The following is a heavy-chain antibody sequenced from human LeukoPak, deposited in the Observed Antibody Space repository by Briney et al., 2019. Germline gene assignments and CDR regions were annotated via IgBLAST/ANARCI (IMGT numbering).Heavy chain of an antibody. Sequence: GGSLRLSCAASAFTLNAYNMNWVRQAPGKGLEWVSSISYTGTYIYYADSVKGRFTISRDNAQNSLYLQMNSLRAEDTAIYYCVRDRGTYRPIDYWGQGTLVTVSS. CDR3: VRDRGTYRPIDY. CDR1: AFTLNAYN. D-gene: IGHD1-26*01. CDR2: ISYTGTYI. J-gene: IGHJ4*02. V-gene: IGHV3-21*04.